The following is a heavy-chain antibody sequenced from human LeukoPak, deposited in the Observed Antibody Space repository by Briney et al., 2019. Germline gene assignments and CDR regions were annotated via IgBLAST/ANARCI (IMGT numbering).Heavy chain of an antibody. J-gene: IGHJ4*02. CDR1: GFTFSSYG. CDR3: ASPDYYDSSGYLE. V-gene: IGHV3-30*02. Sequence: GGSLRLSCGVSGFTFSSYGMHWVRQAPGKGLEWVAYIRYDGSNRHYADSVKGRFTISRDNSKNTLYLQMNSLRAEDTAVYYCASPDYYDSSGYLERGQGTLVTVSS. D-gene: IGHD3-22*01. CDR2: IRYDGSNR.